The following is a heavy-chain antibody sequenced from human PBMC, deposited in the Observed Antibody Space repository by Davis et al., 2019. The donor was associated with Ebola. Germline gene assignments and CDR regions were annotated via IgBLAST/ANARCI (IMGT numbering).Heavy chain of an antibody. CDR2: ISYDGNNQ. Sequence: GGSLRLSCSASGFIFKSYSMHWVRQAPGKWLEWVAVISYDGNNQYYAGSVKGRFTISRDNSQNTLSLQLNSLRAADTAVYYCAKTIGAYHPYYGMDVWGQGTTVTVSS. V-gene: IGHV3-30-3*02. CDR3: AKTIGAYHPYYGMDV. CDR1: GFIFKSYS. D-gene: IGHD3-10*01. J-gene: IGHJ6*02.